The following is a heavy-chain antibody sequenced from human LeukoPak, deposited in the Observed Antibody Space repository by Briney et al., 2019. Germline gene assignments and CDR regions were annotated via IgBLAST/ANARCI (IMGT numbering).Heavy chain of an antibody. CDR3: ARAPLALIVFDI. J-gene: IGHJ3*02. CDR1: GDSMISYY. V-gene: IGHV4-59*01. Sequence: SETLSLTCTVSGDSMISYYWSWIWQPPGKGLEWIGYIHYSGSTNYNPSLKSRVTISVDTSKNQFSLKLSSVTAADTAMYYCARAPLALIVFDIWGQGTMVTVSS. CDR2: IHYSGST. D-gene: IGHD2-21*01.